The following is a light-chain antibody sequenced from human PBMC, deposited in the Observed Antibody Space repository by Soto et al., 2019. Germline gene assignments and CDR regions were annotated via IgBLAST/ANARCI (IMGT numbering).Light chain of an antibody. Sequence: QSVLTQSPSESGTPGQRVTISCSGSASTIGRNYVYWYQQLPGTAPKLLIYRNSQRPSGVPDRFSGSKSGTSASLAISGLRSEDEADYYCAAWDDNLSGLYVFGAGTKLTVL. J-gene: IGLJ1*01. CDR3: AAWDDNLSGLYV. CDR2: RNS. V-gene: IGLV1-47*01. CDR1: ASTIGRNY.